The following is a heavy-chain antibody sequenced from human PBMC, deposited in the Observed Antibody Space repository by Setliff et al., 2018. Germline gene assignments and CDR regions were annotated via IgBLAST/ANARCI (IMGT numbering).Heavy chain of an antibody. J-gene: IGHJ6*04. CDR1: GFGFSSYA. CDR2: INAGGYNT. D-gene: IGHD2-2*01. CDR3: ARELTIVVPPALALDV. Sequence: GGSLRLSCAASGFGFSSYAMNWVRQAPGKGLQWVSNINAGGYNTYYADSVEGRFTISRDNSKNTVYLQMNSLRAEDTAVYHCARELTIVVPPALALDVWGKGTTVTVSS. V-gene: IGHV3-23*01.